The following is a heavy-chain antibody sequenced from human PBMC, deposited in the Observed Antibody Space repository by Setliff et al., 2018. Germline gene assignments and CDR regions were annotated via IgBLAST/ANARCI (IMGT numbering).Heavy chain of an antibody. V-gene: IGHV4-39*07. J-gene: IGHJ5*02. CDR2: LYYTGAT. Sequence: PSETLSLTCTVPGGSISTTNYFWGWIRQPPGGGLEWIGILYYTGATYYNPSLKSRVTISVDTPNNQFSLKLSSVTAADTAVFYCARGYAARVGFGNWFDPWGQGTLVTVSS. CDR3: ARGYAARVGFGNWFDP. D-gene: IGHD6-6*01. CDR1: GGSISTTNYF.